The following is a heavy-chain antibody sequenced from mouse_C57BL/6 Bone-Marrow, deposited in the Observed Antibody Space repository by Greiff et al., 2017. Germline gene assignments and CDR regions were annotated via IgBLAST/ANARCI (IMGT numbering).Heavy chain of an antibody. D-gene: IGHD1-1*01. CDR2: IWTGGGT. J-gene: IGHJ2*01. V-gene: IGHV2-9-1*01. CDR1: GFSLTSYA. CDR3: ARITTVVAYYFDY. Sequence: VKLVESGPGLVAPSQSLSITCTVSGFSLTSYAISWVRQPPGKGLEWLGVIWTGGGTNYNSALKSRLSISKDNSKSQVFLKMNSLQTDDTARYYCARITTVVAYYFDYWGQGTTLTVSS.